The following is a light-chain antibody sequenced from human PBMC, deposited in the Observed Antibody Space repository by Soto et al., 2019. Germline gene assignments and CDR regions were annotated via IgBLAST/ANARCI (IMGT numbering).Light chain of an antibody. V-gene: IGLV1-51*01. Sequence: QSVLTQPPSVSAAPGQQISISCSGSTSNIGGNYVSWYQQFPGTAPKLLIYDTSRRPSGIPDRFSGSKSGSSAALGITGLQTGDEADYYCATWDSSLSGVVFGGGTKVTVL. CDR1: TSNIGGNY. CDR2: DTS. CDR3: ATWDSSLSGVV. J-gene: IGLJ2*01.